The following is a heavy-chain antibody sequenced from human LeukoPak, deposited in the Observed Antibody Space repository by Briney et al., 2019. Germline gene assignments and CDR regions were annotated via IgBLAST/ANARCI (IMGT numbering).Heavy chain of an antibody. Sequence: SETLSHTCTVSGGSISSYYWSWIREPPGKGLEWIGYIYTSGSTNYNPSLKSRVTISVDTSKNQFSLKLSSVTAADTAVYYCATQGGIGFWFDPWGQGTLVTVSS. CDR3: ATQGGIGFWFDP. V-gene: IGHV4-4*09. CDR2: IYTSGST. CDR1: GGSISSYY. J-gene: IGHJ5*02. D-gene: IGHD3-16*01.